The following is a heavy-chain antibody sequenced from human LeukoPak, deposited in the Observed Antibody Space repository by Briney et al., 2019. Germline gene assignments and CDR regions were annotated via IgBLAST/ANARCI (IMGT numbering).Heavy chain of an antibody. J-gene: IGHJ6*02. CDR2: IINSGGTV. CDR1: GFTFSIHG. V-gene: IGHV3-48*02. Sequence: GGSLRLSCAASGFTFSIHGMNWVRQAPGKGLEWVSYIINSGGTVYYTDSVQGRFTISRDNARNSLFLQMNSLRDEDTAVYYCARVGRGVYGMDVWGQGTAVTVSS. D-gene: IGHD3-10*01. CDR3: ARVGRGVYGMDV.